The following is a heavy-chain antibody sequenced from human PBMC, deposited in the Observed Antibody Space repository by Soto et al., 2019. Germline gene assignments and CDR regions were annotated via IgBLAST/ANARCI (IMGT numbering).Heavy chain of an antibody. V-gene: IGHV3-23*01. D-gene: IGHD3-9*01. J-gene: IGHJ6*03. CDR2: ISGSGGST. CDR3: AKDASDILTGDYYYYYMDV. Sequence: GGSLRLSCAASGFTFSSYAMSWVRQAPGKGLEWVSAISGSGGSTYYADSVKGRFTISRDNSKNTLYLQMNSLRAEDTAVYYCAKDASDILTGDYYYYYMDVWGKGTTVTVSS. CDR1: GFTFSSYA.